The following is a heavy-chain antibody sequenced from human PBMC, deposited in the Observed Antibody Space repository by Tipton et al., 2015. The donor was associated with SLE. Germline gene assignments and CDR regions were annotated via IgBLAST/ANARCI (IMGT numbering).Heavy chain of an antibody. CDR1: GFTFSTYW. V-gene: IGHV3-7*01. CDR3: VRGGWYSDL. J-gene: IGHJ2*01. Sequence: GSLRLSCAASGFTFSTYWMSWVRQAPGKGLEWVANIKQDGSEENYVDSVKGRFTISRDNAKNSLSLQMNSLRAEDTAVYKCVRGGWYSDLWGRGTLVTVSS. D-gene: IGHD3-10*01. CDR2: IKQDGSEE.